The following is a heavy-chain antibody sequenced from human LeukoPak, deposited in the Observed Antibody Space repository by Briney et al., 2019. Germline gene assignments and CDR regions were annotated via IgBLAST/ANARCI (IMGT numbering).Heavy chain of an antibody. D-gene: IGHD2-2*01. CDR2: ISGSGGST. CDR3: ARPIRGYCSSTSCRIFDY. V-gene: IGHV3-23*01. Sequence: PGGSLRLSCAASGFTFSSYAMSWVRQAPGKGLEWASAISGSGGSTYYADSVKGRFTISRDNSKNTLYLQMNSLRAEDTAVYYCARPIRGYCSSTSCRIFDYWGQGTLVTVSS. J-gene: IGHJ4*02. CDR1: GFTFSSYA.